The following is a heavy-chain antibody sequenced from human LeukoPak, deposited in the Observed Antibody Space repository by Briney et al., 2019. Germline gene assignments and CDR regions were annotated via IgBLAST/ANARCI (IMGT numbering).Heavy chain of an antibody. CDR1: GFTFSSYG. V-gene: IGHV3-30*18. CDR3: AKGGHTMGLTGP. Sequence: QTGGSLRLSCAASGFTFSSYGMHWVRQAPGKGLEWVAVISYDGSNKYYADSVKGRFTISRDNSKNTLYLQMNSLRAEDTAVYYCAKGGHTMGLTGPWGQGTMVTVSS. CDR2: ISYDGSNK. D-gene: IGHD4/OR15-4a*01. J-gene: IGHJ3*01.